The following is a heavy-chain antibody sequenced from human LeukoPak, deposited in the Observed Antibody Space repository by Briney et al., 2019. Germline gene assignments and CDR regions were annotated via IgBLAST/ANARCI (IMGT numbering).Heavy chain of an antibody. CDR2: INPSGGST. D-gene: IGHD3-10*01. CDR1: GYTFTSYY. CDR3: AIRSNYYGSGSPRWFDP. J-gene: IGHJ5*02. Sequence: ASVKVSCKASGYTFTSYYMHWVRQAPGQGLEWMGIINPSGGSTSYAQKFQGRVTMTRDTSTSTVYMELSSLRSEDTAVYCCAIRSNYYGSGSPRWFDPWGQGTLVTVSS. V-gene: IGHV1-46*01.